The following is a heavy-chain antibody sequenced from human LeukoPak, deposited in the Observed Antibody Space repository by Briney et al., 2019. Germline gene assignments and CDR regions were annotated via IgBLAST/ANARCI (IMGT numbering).Heavy chain of an antibody. CDR2: IYYSGST. D-gene: IGHD1-20*01. V-gene: IGHV4-59*02. J-gene: IGHJ3*02. CDR1: GGSVSSY. CDR3: ARFDITGTTNAFDI. Sequence: KPSETLSLTCTVSGGSVSSYWSWIRQPPGKGLEWIGYIYYSGSTKYNPSLKSRVTISVDTSKNQFSLKLGSVTAADTAVYYCARFDITGTTNAFDIWGQGTMVTVSS.